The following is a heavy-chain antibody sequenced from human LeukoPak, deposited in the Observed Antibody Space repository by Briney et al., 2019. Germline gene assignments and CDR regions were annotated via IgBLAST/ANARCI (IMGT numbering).Heavy chain of an antibody. CDR1: GGSISSGDYS. D-gene: IGHD6-13*01. J-gene: IGHJ4*02. CDR3: ARTGYSSSWSYYFDY. V-gene: IGHV4-30-2*02. Sequence: SETLSLTCGVSGGSISSGDYSWNWIRQPPGKGLEWIGYIYHSVSTYYNPSLKSRVTISVDTSKNQFSLKLSSVTAADTAFYYCARTGYSSSWSYYFDYWGQGTLVTVSS. CDR2: IYHSVST.